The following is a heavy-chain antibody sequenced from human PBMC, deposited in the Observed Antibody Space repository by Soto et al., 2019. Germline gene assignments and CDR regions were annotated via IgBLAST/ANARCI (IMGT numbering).Heavy chain of an antibody. CDR2: IPSRGRP. D-gene: IGHD5-12*01. V-gene: IGHV4-30-4*01. J-gene: IGHJ5*02. Sequence: QVQLRESGPGLVKPSQTLSLTCSVSGASVAGGSYYWSWVRQPPGKGLEWIGYIPSRGRPFYNPSLTSRGTISADTSKNQLSLQLTSVTAPDTAVYYCARDIYSWYDFGLWGQGTLVTVSS. CDR1: GASVAGGSYY. CDR3: ARDIYSWYDFGL.